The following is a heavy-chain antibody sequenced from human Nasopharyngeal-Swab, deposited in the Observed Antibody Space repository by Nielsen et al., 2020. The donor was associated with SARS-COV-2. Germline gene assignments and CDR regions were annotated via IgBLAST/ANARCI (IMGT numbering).Heavy chain of an antibody. D-gene: IGHD6-19*01. CDR2: ISYDGSNK. J-gene: IGHJ4*02. V-gene: IGHV3-30-3*01. CDR3: ARDASGWYIDY. Sequence: GGSLRLSCAASGFTFSSYAMHWVRQAPGKGLEWVAVISYDGSNKYYVDSVKGRFTISRDNSKNTLYLQMNSLRAEDTAVYYCARDASGWYIDYWGQGTLVTVSS. CDR1: GFTFSSYA.